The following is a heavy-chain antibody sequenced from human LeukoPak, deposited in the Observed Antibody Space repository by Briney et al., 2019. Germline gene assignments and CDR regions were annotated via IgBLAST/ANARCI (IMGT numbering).Heavy chain of an antibody. V-gene: IGHV3-23*01. CDR3: AQDRAFGQFLWGNDY. CDR2: ISGSGGST. CDR1: GFTFSSYA. Sequence: GGSLRLSCAASGFTFSSYAMSWVRQAPGKGLEWVSAISGSGGSTYYADSVKGRFTISRDNSKNTLYLQMNSLRAEDTALYYCAQDRAFGQFLWGNDYWGQGTLVTVSS. D-gene: IGHD3-10*01. J-gene: IGHJ4*02.